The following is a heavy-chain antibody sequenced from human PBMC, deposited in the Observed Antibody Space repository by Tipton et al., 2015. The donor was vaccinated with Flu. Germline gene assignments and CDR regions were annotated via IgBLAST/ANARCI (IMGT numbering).Heavy chain of an antibody. D-gene: IGHD3-10*01. CDR2: IYYSGSA. J-gene: IGHJ2*01. V-gene: IGHV4-59*01. Sequence: LSLTCTVSGGSISSYYWSWIRQPPGKGLEWIGYIYYSGSANYNPSLKSRVTISVDTSKNQFSLKLSSVTAADTAVYYCARVCDPRIRYFDLWGRGTLVTVSS. CDR3: ARVCDPRIRYFDL. CDR1: GGSISSYY.